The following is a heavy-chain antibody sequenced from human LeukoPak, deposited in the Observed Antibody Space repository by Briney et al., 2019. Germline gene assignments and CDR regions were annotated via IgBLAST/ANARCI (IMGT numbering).Heavy chain of an antibody. J-gene: IGHJ4*02. CDR2: VYPGDSDI. Sequence: PGESLKISCKGSGYSSIKYWIAWVRQMPGKGLEWMGIVYPGDSDIRYSPSFQGRVTISADKSISTAYLQWSSLKASDTAMYYCARHFGYSGYDGDYWGQGTLVTVSS. CDR1: GYSSIKYW. V-gene: IGHV5-51*01. CDR3: ARHFGYSGYDGDY. D-gene: IGHD5-12*01.